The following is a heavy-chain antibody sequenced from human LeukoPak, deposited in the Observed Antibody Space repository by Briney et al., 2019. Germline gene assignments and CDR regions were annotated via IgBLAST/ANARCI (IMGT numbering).Heavy chain of an antibody. CDR2: IYPGNAAT. J-gene: IGHJ3*02. CDR3: ARRGPRGYSYGKDVLDI. D-gene: IGHD5-18*01. V-gene: IGHV5-51*01. CDR1: GHRYISYW. Sequence: GESLKISGKGSGHRYISYWIGWTRQMPGKGLEWMGIIYPGNAATRYSPSFQGQVTISADKSTKTANLQWSSLKCTATGMNYGARRGPRGYSYGKDVLDIWGQGTMVTVSS.